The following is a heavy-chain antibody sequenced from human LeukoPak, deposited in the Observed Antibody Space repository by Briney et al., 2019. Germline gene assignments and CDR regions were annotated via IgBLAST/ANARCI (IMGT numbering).Heavy chain of an antibody. CDR3: AWGSKRDGYNGGLDY. CDR2: IWYDGSNK. J-gene: IGHJ4*02. D-gene: IGHD5-24*01. V-gene: IGHV3-33*01. Sequence: PGRSLRLSCAASGFTFSSYGMHWVRQAPGKGLERVAVIWYDGSNKYYADSVKGRFTISRDNSKNTLYLQMNSLRAEDTAVYYCAWGSKRDGYNGGLDYWGQGTLVTVSS. CDR1: GFTFSSYG.